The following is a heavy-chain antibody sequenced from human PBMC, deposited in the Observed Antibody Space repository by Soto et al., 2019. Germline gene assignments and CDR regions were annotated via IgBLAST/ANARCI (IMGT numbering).Heavy chain of an antibody. CDR1: GYTFTSYG. Sequence: GASVKVSCKASGYTFTSYGISWVRQAPGQGLEWMGWISAYNGNTNYAQKLQGRVTMTTDTSTSTAYMELRSLRSDDTAVYYCARDSWALVDFWSVSLLNSIDYWGQGTLVTVSS. CDR3: ARDSWALVDFWSVSLLNSIDY. CDR2: ISAYNGNT. D-gene: IGHD3-3*01. J-gene: IGHJ4*02. V-gene: IGHV1-18*01.